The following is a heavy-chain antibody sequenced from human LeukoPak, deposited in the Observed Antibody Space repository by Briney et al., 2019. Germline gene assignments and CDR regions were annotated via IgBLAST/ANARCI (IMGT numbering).Heavy chain of an antibody. CDR2: LTDSGGST. V-gene: IGHV3-23*01. CDR1: GFTFSSCA. J-gene: IGHJ4*02. D-gene: IGHD4-17*01. CDR3: AKVRLYGDYPEIDY. Sequence: GGSLRLSCGASGFTFSSCAMSWVRQAPGKGLEWVSSLTDSGGSTYYADSVRGRFTISRDNSKNTLCLQMNSLRAEDTAVYYCAKVRLYGDYPEIDYWGQGTLVAVSS.